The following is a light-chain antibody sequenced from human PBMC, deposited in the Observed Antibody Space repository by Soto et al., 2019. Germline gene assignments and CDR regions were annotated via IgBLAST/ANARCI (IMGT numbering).Light chain of an antibody. J-gene: IGKJ1*01. V-gene: IGKV3-20*01. CDR2: GVS. CDR1: QSIKNKY. CDR3: QLYSGSPWT. Sequence: EIVLTQSPGTLSLSPGERATLSSRASQSIKNKYLAWYQQEPGQTPRLLIHGVSIRATGIPDRFSGSGSGTDFTLTISRLEPEDFAVYYCQLYSGSPWTFGQGTKVEIK.